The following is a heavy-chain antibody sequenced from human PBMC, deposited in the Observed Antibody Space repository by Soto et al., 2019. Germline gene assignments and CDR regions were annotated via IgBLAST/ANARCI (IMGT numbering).Heavy chain of an antibody. J-gene: IGHJ5*02. CDR2: INPNSGGT. CDR3: ARAPKVYGSSLAT. CDR1: GYTLTAYY. Sequence: ASVKVSCKASGYTLTAYYLHWVRQAPGQGLEWMGWINPNSGGTNYAQKFQGRVTMTRDTSISTSYMELSRLRSDDTAVYYCARAPKVYGSSLATWGQGTLVTVSS. V-gene: IGHV1-2*02. D-gene: IGHD6-6*01.